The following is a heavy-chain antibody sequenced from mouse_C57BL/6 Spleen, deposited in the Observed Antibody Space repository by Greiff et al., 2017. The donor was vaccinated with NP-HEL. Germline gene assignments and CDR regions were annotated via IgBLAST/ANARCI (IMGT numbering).Heavy chain of an antibody. CDR1: GFTFSSYG. J-gene: IGHJ1*03. CDR2: ISSGGSYT. Sequence: VQLKESGGDLVKPGGSLKLSCAASGFTFSSYGMSWVRQTPDKRLEWVATISSGGSYTYYPDSVKGRFTISRDNAKNTRYLQMSSLKSEDTAMYYCARHGGYEVPDDWYFDVWGTGTLVTVSA. V-gene: IGHV5-6*01. CDR3: ARHGGYEVPDDWYFDV. D-gene: IGHD2-2*01.